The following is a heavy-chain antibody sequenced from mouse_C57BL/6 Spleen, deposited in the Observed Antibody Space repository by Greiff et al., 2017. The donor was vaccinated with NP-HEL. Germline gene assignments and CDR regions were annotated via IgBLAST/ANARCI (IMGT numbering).Heavy chain of an antibody. CDR1: GYTFTSYW. V-gene: IGHV1-64*01. J-gene: IGHJ4*01. CDR3: ARPRDYAMDY. CDR2: IHPNSGST. Sequence: QVQLQQPGAELVKPGASVKLSCKASGYTFTSYWMHWVKQRPGQGLEWIGMIHPNSGSTNYNEKFTSKATLTVDKSSSPAYMQLSSLTSEDSAVYYCARPRDYAMDYWGQGTSVTVSS.